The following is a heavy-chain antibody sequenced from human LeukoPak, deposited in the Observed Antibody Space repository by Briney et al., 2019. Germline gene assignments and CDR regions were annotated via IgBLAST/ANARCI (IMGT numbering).Heavy chain of an antibody. CDR3: ARADLIVGASFDY. CDR2: ISSSSSYI. Sequence: GGSLRLSCAASGFTFSSYSMNWVRQAPAKGLEWVSSISSSSSYIYYADSVKGRFTISRDNAKNSLYLQMNSMRAEDTTVYYCARADLIVGASFDYWGEGTLGTVSS. V-gene: IGHV3-21*01. J-gene: IGHJ4*02. CDR1: GFTFSSYS. D-gene: IGHD1-26*01.